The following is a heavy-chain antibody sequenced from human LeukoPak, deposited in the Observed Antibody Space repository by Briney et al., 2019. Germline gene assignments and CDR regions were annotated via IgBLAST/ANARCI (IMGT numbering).Heavy chain of an antibody. J-gene: IGHJ4*02. D-gene: IGHD2-2*03. CDR3: TRDSGYCSSTSCRDY. CDR1: GFTFGDYA. CDR2: IRSKAYGGTT. V-gene: IGHV3-49*04. Sequence: GGSLRLSCTASGFTFGDYAMSWVRQAPGKGLEWVGFIRSKAYGGTTEYAASVKGRFTISRDDSKSIAYLQMNSLKTEDTAVYYCTRDSGYCSSTSCRDYWGQGALVTVSS.